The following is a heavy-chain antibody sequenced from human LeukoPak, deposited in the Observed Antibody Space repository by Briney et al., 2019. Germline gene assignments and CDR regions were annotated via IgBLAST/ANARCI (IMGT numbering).Heavy chain of an antibody. CDR1: GDSVSSNSAA. J-gene: IGHJ4*02. CDR3: ARGRDYRITMVRGVLNYFDY. Sequence: SQTLSLTCAVSGDSVSSNSAAWNWIRQSPSRGLEWLGRTYYRSKWYNDYAVSVKSRITINPDTSKNQFSLQLNSVTPEDTAVYYCARGRDYRITMVRGVLNYFDYWGQGTLVTVSS. CDR2: TYYRSKWYN. D-gene: IGHD3-10*01. V-gene: IGHV6-1*01.